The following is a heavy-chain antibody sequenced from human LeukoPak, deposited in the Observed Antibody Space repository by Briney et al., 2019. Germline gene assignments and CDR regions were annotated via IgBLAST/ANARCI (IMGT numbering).Heavy chain of an antibody. Sequence: PGGSLRLSCAASGFTFSSYAMHWVRQAPGKGLEWVAVISYDGSNKYYADSVKGRFTISRDNSKNTLYLQMNSLRVEDTAVYHCARAWDYGDQASHLDYWGQGTLVTVSS. D-gene: IGHD4-17*01. V-gene: IGHV3-30-3*01. J-gene: IGHJ4*02. CDR1: GFTFSSYA. CDR2: ISYDGSNK. CDR3: ARAWDYGDQASHLDY.